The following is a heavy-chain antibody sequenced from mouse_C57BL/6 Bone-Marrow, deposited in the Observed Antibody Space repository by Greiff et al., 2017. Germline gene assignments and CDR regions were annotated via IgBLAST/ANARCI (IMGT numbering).Heavy chain of an antibody. V-gene: IGHV1-74*01. D-gene: IGHD1-1*01. CDR1: GYTFTSYW. CDR2: SHPSDSDT. CDR3: AIGGLTVVSHGDYFDY. J-gene: IGHJ2*01. Sequence: QVQLQQSGAELVKPGASVKVSCKASGYTFTSYWMHWVKQRPGQGLEWIGRSHPSDSDTNYNQKFKGKATLTVDKSSSTAYMQLSSLTSEASAVYYGAIGGLTVVSHGDYFDYWGQGTTLTVSS.